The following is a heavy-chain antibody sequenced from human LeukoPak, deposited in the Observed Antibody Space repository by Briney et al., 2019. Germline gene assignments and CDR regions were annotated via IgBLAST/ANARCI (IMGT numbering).Heavy chain of an antibody. Sequence: SQTLSLTCAISGDSVSSDSAAGSWIRQSRWRGLEWLGRTYYRSKWYNDYAASVKSRIIINPDTSKSQFSLQLNSVTPDDTAIYYCARGRSWPLDYWGQGTLVTVSS. D-gene: IGHD6-13*01. CDR3: ARGRSWPLDY. CDR1: GDSVSSDSAA. J-gene: IGHJ4*02. V-gene: IGHV6-1*01. CDR2: TYYRSKWYN.